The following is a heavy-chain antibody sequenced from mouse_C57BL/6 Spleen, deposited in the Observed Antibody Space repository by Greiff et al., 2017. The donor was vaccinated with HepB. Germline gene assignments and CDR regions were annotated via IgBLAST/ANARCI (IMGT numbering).Heavy chain of an antibody. D-gene: IGHD2-10*02. V-gene: IGHV14-4*01. J-gene: IGHJ3*01. Sequence: EVKLMESGAELVRPGASVKLSCTASGFNIKDDYMHWVKQRPEQGLEWIGWIDPENGDTEYASKFQGKATITADTSSNTAYLQLSSLTSEDTAVYYCTTSGYVVEGFAYWGQGTLVTVSA. CDR3: TTSGYVVEGFAY. CDR2: IDPENGDT. CDR1: GFNIKDDY.